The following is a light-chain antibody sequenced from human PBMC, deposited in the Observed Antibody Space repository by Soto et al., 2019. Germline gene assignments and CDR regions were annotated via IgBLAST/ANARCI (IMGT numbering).Light chain of an antibody. Sequence: DIQMTQSPSSLSASVGDRVTITCRASQEISNHLAWFQQKPGKPPKSLIYDASSLQSGVPSKFSCSGSGTDFTLTISSLQPEDFATYYCQQYHNYPVTFGGGTKVEIK. CDR1: QEISNH. CDR3: QQYHNYPVT. V-gene: IGKV1-16*02. J-gene: IGKJ4*01. CDR2: DAS.